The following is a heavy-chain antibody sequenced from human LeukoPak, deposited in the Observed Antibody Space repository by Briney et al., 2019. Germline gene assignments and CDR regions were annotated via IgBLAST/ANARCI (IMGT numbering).Heavy chain of an antibody. CDR2: INPSGGST. CDR1: GYTFTSYY. CDR3: ARDGGNWGGRNAFDI. J-gene: IGHJ3*02. D-gene: IGHD7-27*01. V-gene: IGHV1-46*01. Sequence: GASVKVSCKASGYTFTSYYMHWVRQAPGQGLEWMGIINPSGGSTSYAQKFQGRVTMTTDTSTSTAYMELSRLRSDDTAVYYCARDGGNWGGRNAFDIWGQGTMVTVSS.